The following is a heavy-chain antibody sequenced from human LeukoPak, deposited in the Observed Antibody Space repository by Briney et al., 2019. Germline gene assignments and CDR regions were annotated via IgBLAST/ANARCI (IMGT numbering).Heavy chain of an antibody. Sequence: SETLSLTCAVYGGSFSGYYWSWIRQPPGKGLEWIGYTYYSGSTYYNPSLKNRVSISVDTSKNQFSLNLSSVTAADTAVYYCARAYYYDSRIDPWGQGTLVTVSS. V-gene: IGHV4-30-4*08. D-gene: IGHD3-22*01. CDR2: TYYSGST. J-gene: IGHJ5*02. CDR1: GGSFSGYY. CDR3: ARAYYYDSRIDP.